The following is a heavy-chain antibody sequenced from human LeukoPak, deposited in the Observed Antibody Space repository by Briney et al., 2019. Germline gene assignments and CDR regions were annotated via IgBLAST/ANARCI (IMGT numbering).Heavy chain of an antibody. J-gene: IGHJ6*03. CDR3: ARSLGDSSGYFPYYYYYMDV. CDR2: IIPIFGTE. Sequence: GASVKVSCKASGYTFTKYYIHWVRQAPGQGLEWMGGIIPIFGTENYAQKFQGRVTITADESTSTAYMELSSLRSEDTAVYYCARSLGDSSGYFPYYYYYMDVWGKGTTVTVSS. D-gene: IGHD3-22*01. CDR1: GYTFTKYY. V-gene: IGHV1-69*13.